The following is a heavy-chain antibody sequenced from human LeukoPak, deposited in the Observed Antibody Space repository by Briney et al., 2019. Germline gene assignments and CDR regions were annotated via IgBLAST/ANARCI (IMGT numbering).Heavy chain of an antibody. CDR3: ARGQYYDFWSGYWGILGPFDY. Sequence: SETLSLTCTVSGGSISSGSYYWSWIRHPAGKRLGWIGRIYISGSTNYNPSLKSRVTISVDTSKNQFSLKLSSVTAADTAVYYCARGQYYDFWSGYWGILGPFDYWGQGTLVTVSS. CDR1: GGSISSGSYY. CDR2: IYISGST. J-gene: IGHJ4*02. D-gene: IGHD3-3*01. V-gene: IGHV4-61*02.